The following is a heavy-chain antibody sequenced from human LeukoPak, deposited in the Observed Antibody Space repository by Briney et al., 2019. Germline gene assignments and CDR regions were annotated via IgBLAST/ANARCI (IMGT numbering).Heavy chain of an antibody. CDR1: GFSLSSSGVG. Sequence: SGPTLVKPXQTLTLTCTFSGFSLSSSGVGVGWIRQPPGRALEWLALIYWDDDKRYSPSLKSRLTITKDTSRNQVVLTMTNMDPVDTATYYCAHMIYSNSYFDYWGQGTLVTVSS. D-gene: IGHD4-11*01. CDR3: AHMIYSNSYFDY. J-gene: IGHJ4*02. V-gene: IGHV2-5*02. CDR2: IYWDDDK.